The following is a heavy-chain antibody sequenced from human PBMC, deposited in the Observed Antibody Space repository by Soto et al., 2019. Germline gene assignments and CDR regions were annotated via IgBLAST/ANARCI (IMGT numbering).Heavy chain of an antibody. V-gene: IGHV1-18*01. J-gene: IGHJ5*02. CDR2: VSAYNGNT. CDR3: ARDCQGRCTRQNWFDP. D-gene: IGHD1-26*01. Sequence: ASVRVSCKASGYTFTSYGISWVRQAPGQGLEWMGSVSAYNGNTNYAQKLQGRVTRTTDTSKSTAYLELRNMRSDDSAAYYWARDCQGRCTRQNWFDPWRQGSLVTVS. CDR1: GYTFTSYG.